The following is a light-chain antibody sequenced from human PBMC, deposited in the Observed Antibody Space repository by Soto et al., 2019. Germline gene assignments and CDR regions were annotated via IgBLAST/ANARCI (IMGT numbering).Light chain of an antibody. CDR3: CSYAGGYTFV. J-gene: IGLJ1*01. V-gene: IGLV2-11*01. CDR2: EVN. CDR1: SNDVGDYDY. Sequence: QSVLTQPRSVSGSPGQSVTISCTGTSNDVGDYDYVSWYQQYPGKALKLIIYEVNKRPSGVPDRFSGSKSGNTASLTISALQAEDEAHYYCCSYAGGYTFVFGTGTKLTVL.